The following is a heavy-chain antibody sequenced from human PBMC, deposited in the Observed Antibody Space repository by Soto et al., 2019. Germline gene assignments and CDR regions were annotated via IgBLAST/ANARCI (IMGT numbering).Heavy chain of an antibody. Sequence: SETLSLTCTVSGGSISSSSYYWGWIRQPPGKGLEWIGSIYYSGSTYYNPSLKSRVPISVDTSKNQFSPKLSSVTAADTAVYYCARHGGYSGYDYGSDDYWGQGTLVTVSS. CDR3: ARHGGYSGYDYGSDDY. D-gene: IGHD5-12*01. J-gene: IGHJ4*02. V-gene: IGHV4-39*01. CDR2: IYYSGST. CDR1: GGSISSSSYY.